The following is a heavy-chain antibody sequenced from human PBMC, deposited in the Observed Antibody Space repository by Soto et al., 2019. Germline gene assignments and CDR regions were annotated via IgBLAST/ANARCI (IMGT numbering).Heavy chain of an antibody. V-gene: IGHV3-15*01. CDR1: GFTFSNAW. CDR3: TTGMEYSGSYSSDY. Sequence: PGGSLRLSCAASGFTFSNAWMSWVRQAPGKGLEWVGRIKSKTDGGTTDYAAPVKGRFTISRDDSKNTLYLQMNSLKTEDTAVYYCTTGMEYSGSYSSDYWGQGTLVTVSS. CDR2: IKSKTDGGTT. D-gene: IGHD1-26*01. J-gene: IGHJ4*02.